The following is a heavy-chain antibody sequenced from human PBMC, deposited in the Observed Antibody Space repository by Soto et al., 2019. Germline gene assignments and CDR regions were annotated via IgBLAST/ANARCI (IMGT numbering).Heavy chain of an antibody. Sequence: GGALRISCAARGFNVGYVAVHWGRQVAGKGLEGVSVISWNSGSIGYAAPVKARFTIPRDNAKNPLYLKTNSMTPGHPPLYYCEKDIDRSGYHPSSWGQGTQATVSS. CDR1: GFNVGYVA. J-gene: IGHJ5*02. CDR3: EKDIDRSGYHPSS. D-gene: IGHD3-22*01. V-gene: IGHV3-9*01. CDR2: ISWNSGSI.